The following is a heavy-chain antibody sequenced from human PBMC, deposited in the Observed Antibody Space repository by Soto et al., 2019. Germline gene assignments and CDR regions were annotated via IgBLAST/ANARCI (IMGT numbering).Heavy chain of an antibody. CDR2: IWYDGSNK. V-gene: IGHV3-33*08. CDR1: GFTFSSYG. Sequence: GGSLRLSCAASGFTFSSYGMHWVRQAPGKGLEWVAVIWYDGSNKYYADAVKGRLTISRDNSKNTLYLQMNSLRAEDTAADYCARDPGSMGVPWYFDLWGRGTLVTVSS. CDR3: ARDPGSMGVPWYFDL. J-gene: IGHJ2*01. D-gene: IGHD3-10*01.